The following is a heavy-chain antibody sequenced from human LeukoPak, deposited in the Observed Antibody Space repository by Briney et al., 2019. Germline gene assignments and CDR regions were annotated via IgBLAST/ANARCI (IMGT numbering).Heavy chain of an antibody. CDR2: INHSGST. CDR1: GGSFSGYY. Sequence: SETLSLTCAVYGGSFSGYYWSWIRQPPGKGLEWIGEINHSGSTNYNPSLKSRVTISVDTSKNQFSLKLSSVTAADTAVYYCARSQTGGTFDYWGQGALVTVSS. D-gene: IGHD1-26*01. V-gene: IGHV4-34*01. J-gene: IGHJ4*02. CDR3: ARSQTGGTFDY.